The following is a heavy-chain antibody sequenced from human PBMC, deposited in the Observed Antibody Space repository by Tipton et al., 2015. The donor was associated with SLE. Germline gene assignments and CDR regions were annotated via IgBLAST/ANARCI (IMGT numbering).Heavy chain of an antibody. Sequence: TLSLTCAVSGGSISSGGYSWSWIRQPPGKGLEWIGYIYHSGSTYYNPSLKSRVTISVDTSKNQFSLKLSSVTAADTAVYYCAREGSYSFYYWGQGTLVTVSS. CDR2: IYHSGST. J-gene: IGHJ4*02. D-gene: IGHD3-10*01. V-gene: IGHV4-30-2*01. CDR3: AREGSYSFYY. CDR1: GGSISSGGYS.